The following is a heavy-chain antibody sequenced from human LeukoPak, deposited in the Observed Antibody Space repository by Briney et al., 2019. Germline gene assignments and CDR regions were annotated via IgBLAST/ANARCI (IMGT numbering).Heavy chain of an antibody. J-gene: IGHJ4*02. Sequence: SGGSLRLSCASSGLTVSSKYMSLVRQAPGKGLEWVSVIYSGGSTYYADPVKGRFTISRDNSKNTLYLQMNSLRAEDTAVYYCAGTHYDFWSGFYSFDYWGQGTLVTVSP. CDR3: AGTHYDFWSGFYSFDY. CDR2: IYSGGST. V-gene: IGHV3-53*01. D-gene: IGHD3-3*01. CDR1: GLTVSSKY.